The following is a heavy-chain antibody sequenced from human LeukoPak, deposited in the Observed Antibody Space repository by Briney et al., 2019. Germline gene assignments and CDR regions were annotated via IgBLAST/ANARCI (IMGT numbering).Heavy chain of an antibody. CDR1: GGSISSYY. Sequence: KPSETLSLTCTVSGGSISSYYWSWIRQPPGKGLEWIGYIYYSGSTNYNPSLKSRVTISVDTSKNQFSLKLSSVTAADTAVYYCARAEDTSVRGVPYIFDYWGQGTLVTFSS. J-gene: IGHJ4*02. CDR3: ARAEDTSVRGVPYIFDY. CDR2: IYYSGST. D-gene: IGHD3-10*01. V-gene: IGHV4-59*01.